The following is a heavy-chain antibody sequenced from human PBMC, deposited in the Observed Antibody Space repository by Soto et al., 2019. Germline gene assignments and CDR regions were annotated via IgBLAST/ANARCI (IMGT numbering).Heavy chain of an antibody. D-gene: IGHD3-22*01. Sequence: SETLSLTCTVSGGSISSGGYYWSWIRQHPGKGLEWIGSIYYSGSTNYNTSLESRVTISVDTSKNQFSLKLSSVTAADTAVYYCAIQFAYYYDSGNFYERSIDYWGQGTLVTVSS. CDR1: GGSISSGGYY. CDR2: IYYSGST. V-gene: IGHV4-61*08. CDR3: AIQFAYYYDSGNFYERSIDY. J-gene: IGHJ4*02.